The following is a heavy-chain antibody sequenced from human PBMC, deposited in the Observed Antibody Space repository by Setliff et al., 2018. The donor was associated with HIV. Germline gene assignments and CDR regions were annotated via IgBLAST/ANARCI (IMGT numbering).Heavy chain of an antibody. CDR2: ISGPSEYI. V-gene: IGHV3-21*06. CDR1: GFTFSIYT. CDR3: VRGPQFRPH. J-gene: IGHJ4*02. Sequence: GGSLRLSCTASGFTFSIYTMNWVRQAPGRGLEWVASISGPSEYIYYGDSVKGRFTVSRDNAKNTLYLQMNRLRAEDTAVYYCVRGPQFRPHWGQGTLVTVSS.